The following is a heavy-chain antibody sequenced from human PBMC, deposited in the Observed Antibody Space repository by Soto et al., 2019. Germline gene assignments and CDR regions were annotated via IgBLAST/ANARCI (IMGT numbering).Heavy chain of an antibody. J-gene: IGHJ4*02. CDR3: ASGIQLWLRRINNGYSG. D-gene: IGHD5-18*01. CDR2: IIPMFGTA. Sequence: QVQLVQSGAEEKKPESSVKVSCKAPGGTFSTYAISWVRQAPGQGLEWMGGIIPMFGTANYAQRFQDRVTITADESTNTVYVELSSLRSEDTAVYFCASGIQLWLRRINNGYSGWGQGTLVTVSS. CDR1: GGTFSTYA. V-gene: IGHV1-69*12.